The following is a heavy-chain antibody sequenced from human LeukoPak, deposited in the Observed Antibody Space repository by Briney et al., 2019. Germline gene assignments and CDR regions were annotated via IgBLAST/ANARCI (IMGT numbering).Heavy chain of an antibody. D-gene: IGHD3-16*02. V-gene: IGHV1-18*01. CDR3: ARAFRMGELSLYPGY. J-gene: IGHJ4*02. Sequence: ASVKVSCKASGYTFTSYVICWVRQAPGRGLEWMGWISAYDGSTNYAQKLQGRVTMTTDTSTSTAYMELRSLRYEDTAVYYCARAFRMGELSLYPGYWGQGTLVTVSS. CDR2: ISAYDGST. CDR1: GYTFTSYV.